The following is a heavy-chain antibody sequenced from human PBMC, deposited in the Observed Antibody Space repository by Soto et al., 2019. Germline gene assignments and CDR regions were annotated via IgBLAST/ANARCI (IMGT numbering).Heavy chain of an antibody. D-gene: IGHD1-26*01. CDR3: AKARVRIVGANSFDY. V-gene: IGHV3-30*18. CDR1: GFTFSNYG. J-gene: IGHJ4*02. CDR2: ISDDVDKR. Sequence: PGGSLRLSCVGSGFTFSNYGMHWVRQPPGKGLEWVALISDDVDKRYYADSVRGRLIISRDNSKDTLYLQMNSLGPDDTAVYFCAKARVRIVGANSFDYWGQGTPVTVSS.